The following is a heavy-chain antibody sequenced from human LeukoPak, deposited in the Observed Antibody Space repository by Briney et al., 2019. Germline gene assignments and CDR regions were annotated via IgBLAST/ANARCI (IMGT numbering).Heavy chain of an antibody. V-gene: IGHV3-23*01. CDR1: GFVFTNHA. CDR2: ISGGGRAT. Sequence: PGGSLRLSCAASGFVFTNHAISWVRQASGRGLEWISVISGGGRATEYADSVKGRFTVSRDISQNTVSLQMNSLRVEDTGIYYCAKNFMVKRYIGSWGQGIQVTVSS. CDR3: AKNFMVKRYIGS. D-gene: IGHD5-18*01. J-gene: IGHJ4*02.